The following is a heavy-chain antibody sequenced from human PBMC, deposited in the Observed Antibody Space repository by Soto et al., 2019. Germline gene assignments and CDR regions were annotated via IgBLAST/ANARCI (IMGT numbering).Heavy chain of an antibody. J-gene: IGHJ5*02. CDR3: ARMRSNLFDP. V-gene: IGHV4-4*07. D-gene: IGHD1-26*01. CDR1: GGSISSYY. CDR2: IYASGVT. Sequence: ETLSLTCTVSGGSISSYYWSWIRQPAGKGLEWIGRIYASGVTNYNPSLKIRITMSVDTSRNHFSLRLTSVTAADTAVYYCARMRSNLFDPWGQGTLVTVSS.